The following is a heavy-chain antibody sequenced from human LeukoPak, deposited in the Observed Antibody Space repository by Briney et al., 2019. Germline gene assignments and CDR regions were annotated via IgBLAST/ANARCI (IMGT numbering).Heavy chain of an antibody. J-gene: IGHJ4*02. V-gene: IGHV2-70*11. CDR2: IDWDDDK. CDR3: ARERCYYDSSGSLD. Sequence: SGPALVKPTQTLTLTCTFSGFSLSTSGMCVSWIRQPPGKALEWLARIDWDDDKYYSTSLKTRLTISKDTSKNQVVLTMTNMDPVDTATYYCARERCYYDSSGSLDWGQGTLVTVSS. D-gene: IGHD3-22*01. CDR1: GFSLSTSGMC.